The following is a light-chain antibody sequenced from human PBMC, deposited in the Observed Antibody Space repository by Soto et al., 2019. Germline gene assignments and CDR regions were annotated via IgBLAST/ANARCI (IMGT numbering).Light chain of an antibody. CDR2: AAS. Sequence: DIQMTQSPSSLSASVGDRVTITCRASQSISSYLNWYQQKPGKAPKLLIYAASTLQSGVPSRFSGSGSGTDFTLTISSLQPEDAATYFCQKCSGPPPFTFGPGTTVDIK. CDR1: QSISSY. J-gene: IGKJ3*01. V-gene: IGKV1-27*01. CDR3: QKCSGPPPFT.